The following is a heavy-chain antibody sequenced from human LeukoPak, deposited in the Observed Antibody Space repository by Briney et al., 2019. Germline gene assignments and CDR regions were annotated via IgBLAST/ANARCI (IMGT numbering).Heavy chain of an antibody. CDR1: GGSISSGGYS. CDR3: ARDNPVATPADY. V-gene: IGHV4-30-2*01. J-gene: IGHJ4*02. Sequence: PSETLSLTCTVSGGSISSGGYSWSWIRQPPGKGLEWIGYIYHSGSTYYNPSLKSRVTISVDRSKNQFSLKLSSVTAADTAVYYCARDNPVATPADYWGQGTLVTVSS. CDR2: IYHSGST. D-gene: IGHD1-14*01.